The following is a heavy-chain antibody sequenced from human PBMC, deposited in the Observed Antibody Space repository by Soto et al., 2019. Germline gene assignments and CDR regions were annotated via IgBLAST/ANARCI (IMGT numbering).Heavy chain of an antibody. D-gene: IGHD3-10*01. V-gene: IGHV3-23*01. Sequence: GGSLRLSCAASGFTFSSYAMSWVRQAPGKGLEWVSAISGSGGSTYYADSVKGRFTISRDNSKNTLYLQMNSLRAEDTAVYYCAKALRNFGEVYYYYYMDVWGKGTTVTVSS. CDR2: ISGSGGST. CDR1: GFTFSSYA. J-gene: IGHJ6*03. CDR3: AKALRNFGEVYYYYYMDV.